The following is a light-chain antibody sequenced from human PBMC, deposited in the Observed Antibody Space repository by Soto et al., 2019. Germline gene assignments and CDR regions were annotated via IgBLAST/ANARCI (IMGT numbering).Light chain of an antibody. Sequence: PGARATLSCRASQSVGGNVAWYQQKPGQAPRLLLYATSTRATGIPARFSGSGSRTEFTLTISSLQSEDSAVYFCQQYSDWPPYTFGQGTKLEIK. J-gene: IGKJ2*01. CDR3: QQYSDWPPYT. CDR1: QSVGGN. V-gene: IGKV3-15*01. CDR2: ATS.